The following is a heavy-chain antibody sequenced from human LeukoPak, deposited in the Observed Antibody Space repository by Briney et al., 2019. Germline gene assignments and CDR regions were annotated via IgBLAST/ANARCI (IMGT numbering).Heavy chain of an antibody. V-gene: IGHV4-59*02. Sequence: SETLSLTCTISGGSVSDYYWSWIRQSPGKGVEWIGYIYHTGRTSYSPSLKSRVTISADPSQNQFSLKLSSVTAADTAVYYCASRKLGNDYWGQGTLVTVSS. CDR2: IYHTGRT. CDR3: ASRKLGNDY. J-gene: IGHJ4*02. D-gene: IGHD7-27*01. CDR1: GGSVSDYY.